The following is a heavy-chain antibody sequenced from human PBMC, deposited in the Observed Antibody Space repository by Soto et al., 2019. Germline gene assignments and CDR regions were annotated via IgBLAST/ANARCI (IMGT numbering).Heavy chain of an antibody. Sequence: EVQLVESGGGLVQPGGSLRLSCAASGFTFSNDWMHWFRQAAGKGLVWVSRIHMDGSSTNYADSVKGRFTISRDNAKNTLYLQMNSLRVDDTAIYFCARGPRGVYGNDYWGQGALVTVSS. J-gene: IGHJ4*02. D-gene: IGHD2-8*02. CDR1: GFTFSNDW. CDR3: ARGPRGVYGNDY. V-gene: IGHV3-74*01. CDR2: IHMDGSST.